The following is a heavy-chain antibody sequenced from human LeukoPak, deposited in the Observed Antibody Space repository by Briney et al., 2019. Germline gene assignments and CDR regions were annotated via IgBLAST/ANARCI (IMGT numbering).Heavy chain of an antibody. CDR2: ISDSGGST. J-gene: IGHJ4*02. CDR1: GITFSNYG. D-gene: IGHD3-10*01. CDR3: AKRGVVIRVFLVGFHKEAYYFES. Sequence: GGSLRLSRAVSGITFSNYGMSWVRQSPGKGLEWVAGISDSGGSTNYADSVKGRFTSSRNNPKNTMYLQMNSLRAEDTAVYFCAKRGVVIRVFLVGFHKEAYYFESWGQGALVTVSS. V-gene: IGHV3-23*01.